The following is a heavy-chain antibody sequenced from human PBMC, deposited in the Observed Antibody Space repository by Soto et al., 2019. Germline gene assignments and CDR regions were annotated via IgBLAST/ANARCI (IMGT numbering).Heavy chain of an antibody. J-gene: IGHJ6*02. D-gene: IGHD2-2*01. CDR1: GYSFTSYW. Sequence: GESLKISCNGSGYSFTSYWISWVRQMPGKGLEWMGRIGPSDSYTNYSPSFQGHVTISADKSISTAYLQWSSLKASDTAMYYCARLPDIVVVPAAIGGDYYYYGMDVWGQGTTVTVSS. CDR2: IGPSDSYT. CDR3: ARLPDIVVVPAAIGGDYYYYGMDV. V-gene: IGHV5-10-1*01.